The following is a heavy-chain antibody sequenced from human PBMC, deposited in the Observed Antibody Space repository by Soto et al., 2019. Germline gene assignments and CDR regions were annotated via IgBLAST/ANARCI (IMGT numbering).Heavy chain of an antibody. J-gene: IGHJ4*02. CDR3: ARARFYGSESTVFDF. CDR1: RGSVSSGGYY. Sequence: QVQLQESGPGLVKPSQTLSLTCTVSRGSVSSGGYYRSWIRQHPGKGLEWIGYIYYNGITDYNPSLKCRLIISVDTSKNQFSLILSSVTAADTAVYSCARARFYGSESTVFDFWGQGTLVTVSS. V-gene: IGHV4-31*03. D-gene: IGHD3-10*01. CDR2: IYYNGIT.